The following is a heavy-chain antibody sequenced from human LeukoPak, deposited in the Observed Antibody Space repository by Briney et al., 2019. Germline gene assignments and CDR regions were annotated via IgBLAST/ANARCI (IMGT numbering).Heavy chain of an antibody. CDR3: ARSMVRGTFKRGPSYYFDY. CDR2: IYYSGST. J-gene: IGHJ4*02. D-gene: IGHD3-10*01. Sequence: SETLSLTCTVSGGSISSSSYYWGWIRQPPGKGLEWIGSIYYSGSTYYNPSLKSRVTISVDTSKNQFSLKLSSVTAADTAVYYCARSMVRGTFKRGPSYYFDYWGQGTLVTVSS. CDR1: GGSISSSSYY. V-gene: IGHV4-39*07.